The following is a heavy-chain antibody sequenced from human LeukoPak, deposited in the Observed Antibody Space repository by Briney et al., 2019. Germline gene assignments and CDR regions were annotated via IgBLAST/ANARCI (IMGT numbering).Heavy chain of an antibody. CDR1: GGSISSYY. D-gene: IGHD1-20*01. J-gene: IGHJ6*02. Sequence: SETLSLTCTVSGGSISSYYWSWIRQPPGKGLEWIGYIYYSGSTNYNPSLKSRVTISVDTSKNQFSLKLSSVTAAATAVYYCSRALRARITGTTASVYGMDVWGQGTTVTVSS. CDR2: IYYSGST. CDR3: SRALRARITGTTASVYGMDV. V-gene: IGHV4-59*01.